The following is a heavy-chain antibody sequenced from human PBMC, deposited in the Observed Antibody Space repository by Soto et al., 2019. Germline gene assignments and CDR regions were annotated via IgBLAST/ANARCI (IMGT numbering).Heavy chain of an antibody. V-gene: IGHV6-1*01. J-gene: IGHJ6*02. Sequence: SQTLSLTCVISGDSVSSNSAAWNWIRQSPSRGLEWLGRTYYRSKWYNDYAVSVKSRITINPDTSKNQFSLQLNSVTHEDTAVYYCARELELPQSGYYYYGMDVWGQGTTVTVSS. CDR1: GDSVSSNSAA. D-gene: IGHD1-7*01. CDR3: ARELELPQSGYYYYGMDV. CDR2: TYYRSKWYN.